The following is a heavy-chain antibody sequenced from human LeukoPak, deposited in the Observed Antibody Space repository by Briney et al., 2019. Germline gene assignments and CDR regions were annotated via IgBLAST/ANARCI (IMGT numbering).Heavy chain of an antibody. CDR3: ARDEAAGLYFDY. Sequence: SETLSLTCTVSGGSISSGSYYWSWIRQPAGKGLEWIGRIYTSGSTNYNPSLTSRVTISVDTSKNQFSLKLSSVTAADTAVYYCARDEAAGLYFDYWGQGILVTVSS. V-gene: IGHV4-61*02. D-gene: IGHD6-13*01. CDR2: IYTSGST. CDR1: GGSISSGSYY. J-gene: IGHJ4*02.